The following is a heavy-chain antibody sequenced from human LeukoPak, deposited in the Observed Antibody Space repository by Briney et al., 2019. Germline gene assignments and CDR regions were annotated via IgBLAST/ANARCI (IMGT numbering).Heavy chain of an antibody. V-gene: IGHV3-74*01. J-gene: IGHJ4*02. CDR3: AKGPREWLVLIDY. CDR1: GFTFSSYW. Sequence: GGSLRLSCAASGFTFSSYWMHWVRQAPGKGLVWVSRINTDGSSTSYADSVKGRFTISRDNAKNTLYLQMNSLRAEDTALYYCAKGPREWLVLIDYWGQGTLVTVSS. D-gene: IGHD6-19*01. CDR2: INTDGSST.